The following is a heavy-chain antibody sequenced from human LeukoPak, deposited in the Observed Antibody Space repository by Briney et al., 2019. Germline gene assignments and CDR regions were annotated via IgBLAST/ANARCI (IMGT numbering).Heavy chain of an antibody. J-gene: IGHJ4*02. V-gene: IGHV3-64D*06. CDR2: ISSNGGST. CDR3: VKVAGYSSSWYGVFDY. D-gene: IGHD6-13*01. Sequence: GGSLRLSCSASGFTFSSYAIHWARQAPGKGLEYVSGISSNGGSTYYADSVKGRFAISRDNSKNTLYLQMSSLRAEDTAVYYCVKVAGYSSSWYGVFDYWGQGTLVIVSS. CDR1: GFTFSSYA.